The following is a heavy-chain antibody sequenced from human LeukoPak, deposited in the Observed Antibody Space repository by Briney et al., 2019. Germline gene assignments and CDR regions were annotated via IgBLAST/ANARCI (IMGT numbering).Heavy chain of an antibody. Sequence: GGSLRLSCAASGFTFSSYAMSWVRQAPGKGLEWVSAISGSGGSTYYADSVKGRFTISRDNSKNTLYLQMNSLRAEDTAVYYCAKALRRYCSSTSCYRPDYWGQRTLVTVSS. V-gene: IGHV3-23*01. CDR2: ISGSGGST. D-gene: IGHD2-2*01. J-gene: IGHJ4*02. CDR3: AKALRRYCSSTSCYRPDY. CDR1: GFTFSSYA.